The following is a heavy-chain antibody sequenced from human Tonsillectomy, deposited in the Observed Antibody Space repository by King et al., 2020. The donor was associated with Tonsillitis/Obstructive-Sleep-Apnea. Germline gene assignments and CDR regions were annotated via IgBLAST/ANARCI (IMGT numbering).Heavy chain of an antibody. J-gene: IGHJ1*01. V-gene: IGHV3-30*03. D-gene: IGHD2-2*01. CDR1: GFTFSSYA. Sequence: VQLVESGGGVVQPGRSLRLSCAASGFTFSSYAMHWVRQAPGKGLEWVAVISHDGINKYYADSVKGRFTISRDTSKNTLYLQMNSLRVEETAVYYCAAGEYQVLWEYIQHWGQGTLVTVSS. CDR2: ISHDGINK. CDR3: AAGEYQVLWEYIQH.